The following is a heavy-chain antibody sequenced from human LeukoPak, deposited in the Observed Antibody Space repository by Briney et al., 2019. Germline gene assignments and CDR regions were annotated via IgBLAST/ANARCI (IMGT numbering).Heavy chain of an antibody. Sequence: GGSLRLSCAASGTTFSSYGMSWVRQAPGKGLEWVSAISGSGGSTYYADSVKGRFTISRDNSKNTLYLQMNSLRAEDTAVYYCAKDYYGSGRGYYYMDVWGKGTTVTISS. V-gene: IGHV3-23*01. J-gene: IGHJ6*03. D-gene: IGHD3-10*01. CDR3: AKDYYGSGRGYYYMDV. CDR2: ISGSGGST. CDR1: GTTFSSYG.